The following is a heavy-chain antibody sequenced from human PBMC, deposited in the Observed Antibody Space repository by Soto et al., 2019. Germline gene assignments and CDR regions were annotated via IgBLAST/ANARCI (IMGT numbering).Heavy chain of an antibody. CDR3: ARVLRGYCSSTSCYDNWFDP. CDR2: ISAYNGNT. CDR1: GYTFTSYG. D-gene: IGHD2-2*03. J-gene: IGHJ5*02. V-gene: IGHV1-18*01. Sequence: ASVKVSCTASGYTFTSYGISWVRQAPGQGLEWMGWISAYNGNTNYAQKLQGRVTMTTDTSTSTAYMELRSLRSDDTAVYYCARVLRGYCSSTSCYDNWFDPWGQGTLVTVSS.